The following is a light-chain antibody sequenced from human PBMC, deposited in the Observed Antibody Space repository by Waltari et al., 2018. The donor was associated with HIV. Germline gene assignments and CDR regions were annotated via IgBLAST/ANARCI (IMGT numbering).Light chain of an antibody. V-gene: IGKV1-33*01. Sequence: GDRVTITCQASQDIRNYLNWYQQKPGKAPKLLIYDSSNLETGVPSRFSGSGSGTDFTFTISSLQPEDIATYYCQQYDNLPRVSFGPGTKVNIK. CDR1: QDIRNY. J-gene: IGKJ3*01. CDR2: DSS. CDR3: QQYDNLPRVS.